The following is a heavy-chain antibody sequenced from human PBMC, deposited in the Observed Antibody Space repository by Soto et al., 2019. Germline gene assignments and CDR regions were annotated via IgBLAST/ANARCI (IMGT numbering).Heavy chain of an antibody. V-gene: IGHV3-23*01. Sequence: PGGSLRLSCAASGFTFSSYAMSWVRQAPGKGLEWVSAISGSGGSTYYADSVKGRFTISRDNSKNTLYLQMNSLRAEDTAVYYCAKDCSSTSCYELGYYYYGMDVWGQGTTVTVSS. J-gene: IGHJ6*02. D-gene: IGHD2-2*01. CDR3: AKDCSSTSCYELGYYYYGMDV. CDR1: GFTFSSYA. CDR2: ISGSGGST.